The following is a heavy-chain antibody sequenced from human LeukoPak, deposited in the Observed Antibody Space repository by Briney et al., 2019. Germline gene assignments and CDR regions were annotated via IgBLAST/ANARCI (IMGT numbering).Heavy chain of an antibody. D-gene: IGHD5-18*01. Sequence: SGPTLVKPTQTLTLTCTFSGFSLSTSGVGVGWIRQPPGKALEWLALIYWDDDNRYSPSLKSRLTITKDTSKNRVVLTMTNMDPVDTATYYCAHSPRGYSYGYGWYYFDYWGQGTLVTASS. CDR2: IYWDDDN. CDR3: AHSPRGYSYGYGWYYFDY. V-gene: IGHV2-5*02. J-gene: IGHJ4*02. CDR1: GFSLSTSGVG.